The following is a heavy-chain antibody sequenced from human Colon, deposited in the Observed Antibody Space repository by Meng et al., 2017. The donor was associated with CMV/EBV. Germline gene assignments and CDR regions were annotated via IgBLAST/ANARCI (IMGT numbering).Heavy chain of an antibody. V-gene: IGHV3-11*04. CDR3: ARIGRGLAHYGMDV. CDR2: ISSSGSTI. Sequence: GESLKISCAASGFTFSDYYMSWIRQAPGKGLEWLSYISSSGSTIYYADSVKGRFTISRDNAKNSLYLPMNSLRVEDTALYYCARIGRGLAHYGMDVWGQGSTVTVSS. J-gene: IGHJ6*02. D-gene: IGHD3/OR15-3a*01. CDR1: GFTFSDYY.